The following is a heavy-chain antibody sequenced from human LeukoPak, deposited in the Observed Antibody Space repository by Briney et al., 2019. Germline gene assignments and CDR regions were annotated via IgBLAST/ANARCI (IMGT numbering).Heavy chain of an antibody. CDR3: AKDLSRYYYHDSSGEDAFDI. D-gene: IGHD3-22*01. Sequence: GGSLRLSCAASGFTFDDYAMHWVRQAPGKGLEWVSGISWNSGSIGYADSVKGRFAISRDNAKNSLYLQMNSLRAEDTALYYCAKDLSRYYYHDSSGEDAFDIWGQGTMVTVSS. CDR2: ISWNSGSI. V-gene: IGHV3-9*01. J-gene: IGHJ3*02. CDR1: GFTFDDYA.